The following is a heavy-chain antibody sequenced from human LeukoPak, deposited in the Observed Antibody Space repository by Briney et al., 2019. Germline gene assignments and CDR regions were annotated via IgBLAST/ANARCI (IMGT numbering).Heavy chain of an antibody. CDR3: ARPSRHDFRYTFAY. CDR2: IYNSDST. Sequence: NPSETLSLTCTVSGGSISSSSYYWSWIRQPPGKGLEWIGYIYNSDSTNYNPSLKSRVTISVDTSKNQFSLKLSSVTAADAAVYFCARPSRHDFRYTFAYWGQGTLVTVSS. V-gene: IGHV4-61*01. J-gene: IGHJ4*02. D-gene: IGHD4-11*01. CDR1: GGSISSSSYY.